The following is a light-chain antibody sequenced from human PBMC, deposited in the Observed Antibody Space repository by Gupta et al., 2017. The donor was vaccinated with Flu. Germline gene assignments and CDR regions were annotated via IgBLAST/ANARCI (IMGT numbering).Light chain of an antibody. Sequence: QSVMTQPPSASATPGQTVAISCSGSTSNVGSNSVHWYQRLPGTAPKLLIYNNHQRPSGVPDRFSGSKSGTSASLAISGLQSEDEAHYYCAAWDDTRSGPVFGGGTKVTVL. V-gene: IGLV1-44*01. J-gene: IGLJ3*02. CDR2: NNH. CDR1: TSNVGSNS. CDR3: AAWDDTRSGPV.